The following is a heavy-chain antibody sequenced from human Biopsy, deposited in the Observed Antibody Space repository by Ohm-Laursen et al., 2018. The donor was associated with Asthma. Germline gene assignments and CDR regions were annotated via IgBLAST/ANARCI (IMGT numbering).Heavy chain of an antibody. CDR2: IYYSGST. V-gene: IGHV4-31*03. D-gene: IGHD4-17*01. J-gene: IGHJ2*01. Sequence: SQTLSLTCTVSYGSITSGGYYWTWIRQHPGKGLEWIGFIYYSGSTYYNPSLKSRVSISIDTSKNQFSLKLSSVTAADTAVYYCARDYGDDVGYFDLWGRGTLVTVSS. CDR3: ARDYGDDVGYFDL. CDR1: YGSITSGGYY.